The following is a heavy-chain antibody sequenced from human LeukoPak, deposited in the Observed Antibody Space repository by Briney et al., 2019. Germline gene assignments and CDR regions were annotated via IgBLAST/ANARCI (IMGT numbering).Heavy chain of an antibody. CDR1: GYTFTGYY. CDR3: ARVLRTDDALDI. J-gene: IGHJ3*02. D-gene: IGHD3-3*01. V-gene: IGHV1-2*06. Sequence: GASVKVSCEASGYTFTGYYMHWVRQAPGQGLEWMGRINPNSGGTNYAQKFQGRVTMTRDTSISTAYMELSGLRSDDTAVYYCARVLRTDDALDIWGQGTMVTVSS. CDR2: INPNSGGT.